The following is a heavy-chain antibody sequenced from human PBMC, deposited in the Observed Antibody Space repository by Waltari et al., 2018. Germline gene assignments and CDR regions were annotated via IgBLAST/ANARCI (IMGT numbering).Heavy chain of an antibody. CDR3: ARDSYDYGDY. CDR1: GFSLSTSGMR. Sequence: QVTLKESGPALVKPTQTLTLTCTFSGFSLSTSGMRVSWIRQPPGKALEWLARIDWDDDKFYITSLKTRLTISKYTSKNQVVLTMTNMDPVDTATYYCARDSYDYGDYWGQGTLVTVSS. J-gene: IGHJ4*02. V-gene: IGHV2-70*04. D-gene: IGHD5-18*01. CDR2: IDWDDDK.